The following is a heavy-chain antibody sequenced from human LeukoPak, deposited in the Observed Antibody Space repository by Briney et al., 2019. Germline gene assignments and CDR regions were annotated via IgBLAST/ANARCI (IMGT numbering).Heavy chain of an antibody. CDR3: ARPYLRGTVVNNWFDP. D-gene: IGHD4-23*01. V-gene: IGHV4-39*01. CDR1: GGSISSSTYY. J-gene: IGHJ5*02. Sequence: SETLSLTCTVSGGSISSSTYYWGWIRQPPGKGLEWIGSIYYSGSTYYNPSLKSRVTISVDTSKNQFSLRLSSVTAADTAVYYCARPYLRGTVVNNWFDPWGQGTLVTVSS. CDR2: IYYSGST.